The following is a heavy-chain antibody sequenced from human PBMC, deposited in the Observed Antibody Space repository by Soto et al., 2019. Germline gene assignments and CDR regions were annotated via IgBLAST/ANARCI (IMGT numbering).Heavy chain of an antibody. J-gene: IGHJ6*03. CDR1: GYTFTSYD. CDR2: MNPNSGNT. CDR3: GRGKGFLEWLLYYYMDV. Sequence: ASVKVSCKASGYTFTSYDINWVRQATGQGLEWMGWMNPNSGNTGYAQEFQGRVTMTRNTSISTAYMELSSLRSEDTAVYYCGRGKGFLEWLLYYYMDVWGKGTTVTVSS. D-gene: IGHD3-3*01. V-gene: IGHV1-8*01.